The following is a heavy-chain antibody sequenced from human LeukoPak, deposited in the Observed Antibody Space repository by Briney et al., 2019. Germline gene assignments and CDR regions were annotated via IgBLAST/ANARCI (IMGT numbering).Heavy chain of an antibody. J-gene: IGHJ5*02. D-gene: IGHD6-13*01. V-gene: IGHV1-18*04. CDR2: ISAYNGNT. Sequence: ASVKVSCKASGYTFTSYGISWVRQAPGQGLEWMGWISAYNGNTNYAQKLQGRVTMTTDTSTSTAYMELRSLRSDDTAVYYCARDELSSNGHGRGWFDPWGQGTLVTVSS. CDR1: GYTFTSYG. CDR3: ARDELSSNGHGRGWFDP.